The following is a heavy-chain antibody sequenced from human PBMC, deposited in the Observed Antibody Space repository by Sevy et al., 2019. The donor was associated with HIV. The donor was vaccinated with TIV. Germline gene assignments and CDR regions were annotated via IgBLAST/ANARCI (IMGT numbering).Heavy chain of an antibody. CDR2: MNPNSGNT. J-gene: IGHJ4*02. CDR3: AGPGGTGTTKVGFDY. V-gene: IGHV1-8*01. D-gene: IGHD1-7*01. CDR1: GYTFTSYD. Sequence: ASVKVSCKASGYTFTSYDINWVRQATGQGLEWMGWMNPNSGNTGFAQKFQGRVTMTRNTSISTAYMELSSLRSEDTAVYHCAGPGGTGTTKVGFDYWGQGTLVTVSS.